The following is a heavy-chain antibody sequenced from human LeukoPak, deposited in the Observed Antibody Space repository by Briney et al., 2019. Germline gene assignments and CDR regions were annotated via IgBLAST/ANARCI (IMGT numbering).Heavy chain of an antibody. CDR3: ARELLRGAFYAH. CDR1: GFTFRSSW. Sequence: GGSLRLSCVGSGFTFRSSWMSWVRQAPGKGLEGVANINQDGRERYYVDSVKGRFTISRDNAKNSLYLQMNSLRVEDTAVYFCARELLRGAFYAHWGQGSLVTVSA. V-gene: IGHV3-7*04. D-gene: IGHD2/OR15-2a*01. J-gene: IGHJ4*02. CDR2: INQDGRER.